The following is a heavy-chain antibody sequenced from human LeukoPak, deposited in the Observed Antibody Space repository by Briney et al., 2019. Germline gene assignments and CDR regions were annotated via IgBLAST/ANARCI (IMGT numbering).Heavy chain of an antibody. CDR2: IYIGGST. CDR3: ARLIDVEMATNRGWAFDI. J-gene: IGHJ3*02. V-gene: IGHV3-66*01. CDR1: GFTVSSNY. Sequence: GGSLRLSCAASGFTVSSNYMSWVRQAPGKGLEWVSVIYIGGSTYYAVSVKGRFTISRDNSKNTLYLQMNSLRAEDTAVYYCARLIDVEMATNRGWAFDIWGQGTMVTVSS. D-gene: IGHD5-24*01.